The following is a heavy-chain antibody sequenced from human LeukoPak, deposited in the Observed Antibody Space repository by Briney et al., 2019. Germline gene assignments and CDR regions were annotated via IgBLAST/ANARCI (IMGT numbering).Heavy chain of an antibody. CDR3: ANSGYSSGFNWFDT. Sequence: GGSLRLSCAASGFTFSNYAMHWVRQAPGKGLQWVAIIWYDGSNKYYGDSVKGRFTISRDNSKNTLYLQMNSLRVEDTTVYYCANSGYSSGFNWFDTWGQGTLVTVSS. CDR2: IWYDGSNK. V-gene: IGHV3-33*06. D-gene: IGHD3-22*01. J-gene: IGHJ5*02. CDR1: GFTFSNYA.